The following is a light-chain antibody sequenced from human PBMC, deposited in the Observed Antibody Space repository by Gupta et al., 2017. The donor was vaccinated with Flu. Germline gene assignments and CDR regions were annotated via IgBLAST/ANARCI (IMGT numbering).Light chain of an antibody. Sequence: QSALTQPPSASGSPGQSVTLSCTGTSSDVGGYNYVSWYQQHPGKAPRVLIHEVSERPSGVPDRFSGSKSGNTASLTVSGLQAEDEADYYCSSYAGANGVLFGGGTKLTVL. J-gene: IGLJ2*01. CDR2: EVS. CDR3: SSYAGANGVL. CDR1: SSDVGGYNY. V-gene: IGLV2-8*01.